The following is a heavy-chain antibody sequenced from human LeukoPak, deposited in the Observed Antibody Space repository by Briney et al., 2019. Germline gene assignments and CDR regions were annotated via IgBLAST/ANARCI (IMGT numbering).Heavy chain of an antibody. CDR2: ISWNSGNI. CDR1: GFTFDDYV. J-gene: IGHJ4*02. V-gene: IGHV3-9*01. Sequence: PGGSLRLSCAASGFTFDDYVMHWVRQAPGKGLEGVSSISWNSGNIGYADSVKGRFITSRDNAKNSLYLQMNSLRAEDTALYYCAKESVYSSDLFDHWGQGTLVTVSS. D-gene: IGHD2-21*01. CDR3: AKESVYSSDLFDH.